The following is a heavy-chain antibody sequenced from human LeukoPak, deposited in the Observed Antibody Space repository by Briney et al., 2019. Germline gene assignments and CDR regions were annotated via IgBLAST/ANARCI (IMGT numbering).Heavy chain of an antibody. CDR1: GSYW. CDR2: IDSDGSWT. D-gene: IGHD2/OR15-2a*01. Sequence: PGGSLRLSCAASGSYWMHWVRQAPGKGLVWVSHIDSDGSWTSYADSVKGRFTISKDNAKNTVYLQMNNLRAEDTAVYYCVSFYETYWGRGTLVTVSS. V-gene: IGHV3-74*01. J-gene: IGHJ4*02. CDR3: VSFYETY.